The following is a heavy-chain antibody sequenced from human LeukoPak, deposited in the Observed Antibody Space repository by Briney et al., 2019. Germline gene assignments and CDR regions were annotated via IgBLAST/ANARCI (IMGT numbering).Heavy chain of an antibody. D-gene: IGHD3-9*01. CDR1: GYTFPSYF. CDR2: INPTGGST. CDR3: ARKETGNYYFDY. V-gene: IGHV1-46*01. Sequence: ASVKVSCKASGYTFPSYFMHWVRQAPGQGLEWMGIINPTGGSTTYAQKFQGRVTMTRDTSISTVYMELSRLRSDDTAVYYCARKETGNYYFDYWGQGTQVTVSS. J-gene: IGHJ4*02.